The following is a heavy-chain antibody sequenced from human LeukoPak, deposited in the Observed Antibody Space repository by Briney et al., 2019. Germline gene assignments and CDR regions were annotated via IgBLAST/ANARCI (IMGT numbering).Heavy chain of an antibody. D-gene: IGHD3-22*01. Sequence: GSLRLSCAASGFTFSDYYMSWIRQPPGKGLEWIGEINHSGSTNYNPSLKSRVTISVDTSKNQFSLKLSSVTAADTAVYYCARGISTYYYDSSGYYYDDYWGQGTLVTVSS. CDR2: INHSGST. V-gene: IGHV4-34*01. CDR3: ARGISTYYYDSSGYYYDDY. J-gene: IGHJ4*02. CDR1: GFTFSDYY.